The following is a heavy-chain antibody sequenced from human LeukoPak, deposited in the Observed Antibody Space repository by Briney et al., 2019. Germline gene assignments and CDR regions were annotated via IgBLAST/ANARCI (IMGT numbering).Heavy chain of an antibody. CDR1: GFTFSSYS. CDR3: ASQVDSSGFSGKGGNY. CDR2: ICSSSSYI. D-gene: IGHD3-22*01. V-gene: IGHV3-21*01. Sequence: PGGSLRLSCAASGFTFSSYSMNCVRPAPGRGVECVSSICSSSSYIYYAHSVKGRFTISRDNAKNSLYLQMNSLRAEDTAVYYCASQVDSSGFSGKGGNYWGEGTLVTVSS. J-gene: IGHJ4*02.